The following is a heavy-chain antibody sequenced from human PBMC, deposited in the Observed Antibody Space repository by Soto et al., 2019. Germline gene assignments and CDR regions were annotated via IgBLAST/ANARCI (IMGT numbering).Heavy chain of an antibody. Sequence: GGSLRLSCAASGFTFRNYWMSWVRQAPGKGLEWVANIKYDGSEIYYVDSVKGRFTISRDNARNSLFFQMNSLRGEDTAVYYCARVRTENYYGMDVWGQGNPGHRLL. CDR1: GFTFRNYW. J-gene: IGHJ6*02. CDR3: ARVRTENYYGMDV. CDR2: IKYDGSEI. V-gene: IGHV3-7*05.